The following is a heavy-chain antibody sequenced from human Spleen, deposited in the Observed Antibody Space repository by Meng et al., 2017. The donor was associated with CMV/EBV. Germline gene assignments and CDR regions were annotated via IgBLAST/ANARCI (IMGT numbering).Heavy chain of an antibody. CDR2: ISGSGSGDST. CDR3: ARGNPDYSHYLRFGLDV. Sequence: GGSLRLSCAASGFTFSSYAMNWVRQAPGKGLEWVSVISGSGSGDSTFYADSVKGRFTVSRDNSRNTLDLEMNSLTAEDTAVYYCARGNPDYSHYLRFGLDVWGQGTTVTVSS. J-gene: IGHJ6*02. D-gene: IGHD4-11*01. V-gene: IGHV3-23*01. CDR1: GFTFSSYA.